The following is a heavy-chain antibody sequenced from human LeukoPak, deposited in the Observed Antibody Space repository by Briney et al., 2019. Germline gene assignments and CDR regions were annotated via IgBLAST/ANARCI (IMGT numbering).Heavy chain of an antibody. D-gene: IGHD6-19*01. CDR2: ISSNGGST. CDR1: GFTFSSFA. CDR3: ARAEAGHYFDY. Sequence: GGSLRLSCAASGFTFSSFAMHWVRQAPGKGLEYASAISSNGGSTFYANSVKGRFTISRDNAENTLYLQMGSLRAEDMAVYYCARAEAGHYFDYWGQGTLVTVSS. J-gene: IGHJ4*02. V-gene: IGHV3-64*01.